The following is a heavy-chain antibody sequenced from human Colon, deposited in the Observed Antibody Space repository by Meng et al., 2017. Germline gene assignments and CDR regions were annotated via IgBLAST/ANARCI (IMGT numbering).Heavy chain of an antibody. CDR1: GFIFSDYY. CDR2: ISIRGDTK. Sequence: GESLKISCAGSGFIFSDYYMSWIRQAPGKGLEWVSYISIRGDTKYYADSVKGRFTVSRDNGLNSLYLQMNNLRAEDTGIYFCARDHGYNSLDYWGQGTLATFPS. D-gene: IGHD5-24*01. V-gene: IGHV3-11*04. J-gene: IGHJ4*02. CDR3: ARDHGYNSLDY.